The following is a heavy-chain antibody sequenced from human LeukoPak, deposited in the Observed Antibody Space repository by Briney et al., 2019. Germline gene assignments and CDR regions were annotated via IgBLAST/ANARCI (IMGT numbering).Heavy chain of an antibody. D-gene: IGHD1-26*01. CDR1: GGTFSSYA. CDR2: IIPIFGTA. V-gene: IGHV1-69*05. CDR3: ARNLGATTPIDAFDI. Sequence: ASVKVSCKASGGTFSSYAISWVRQAPGQGLEWMGGIIPIFGTANYAQKFQGRVTMTRNTSISTAYMELSSLRSEDTAVYYCARNLGATTPIDAFDIWGQGTMVTVSS. J-gene: IGHJ3*02.